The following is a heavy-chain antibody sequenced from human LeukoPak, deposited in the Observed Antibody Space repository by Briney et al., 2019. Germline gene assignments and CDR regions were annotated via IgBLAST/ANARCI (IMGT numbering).Heavy chain of an antibody. D-gene: IGHD1-26*01. V-gene: IGHV4-39*01. CDR2: IYYSGNT. CDR3: ARQGAGGRAFDI. J-gene: IGHJ3*02. Sequence: SETLSLTCTVSGXSISSSSYYWGWIRQPPGKGLEWIGSIYYSGNTYYNPSLQSRVTISVDTSKNQFSLKLSSVTAADTAVYNCARQGAGGRAFDIWGQGTMVTVSS. CDR1: GXSISSSSYY.